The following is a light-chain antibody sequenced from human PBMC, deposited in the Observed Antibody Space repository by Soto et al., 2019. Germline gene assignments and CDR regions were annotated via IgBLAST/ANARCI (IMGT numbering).Light chain of an antibody. Sequence: EIGMTQSPATLSVSPGERATLSSRASQSVSSNLAWYQQKPGQAPRLLIYGASTRATGIPARFSGSGSGTEFTLTISSLQSEDFAVYYCQQYNNWPPWTFGQRTKL. CDR3: QQYNNWPPWT. V-gene: IGKV3-15*01. CDR2: GAS. J-gene: IGKJ1*01. CDR1: QSVSSN.